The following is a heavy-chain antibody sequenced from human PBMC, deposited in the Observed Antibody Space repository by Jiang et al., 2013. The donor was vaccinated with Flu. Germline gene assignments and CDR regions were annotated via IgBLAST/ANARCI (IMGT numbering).Heavy chain of an antibody. D-gene: IGHD6-6*01. CDR2: MNAGNGNT. CDR3: AREATAARKHFDY. Sequence: PGASVKVSCKASGYSFTTYALHWVRQAPGQRLEWMGWMNAGNGNTKYSQSLKDRVTMTRDTSASTAYMELSSLRSEDTAVYYCAREATAARKHFDYWGPGTLVTVSS. V-gene: IGHV1-3*01. J-gene: IGHJ4*02. CDR1: GYSFTTYA.